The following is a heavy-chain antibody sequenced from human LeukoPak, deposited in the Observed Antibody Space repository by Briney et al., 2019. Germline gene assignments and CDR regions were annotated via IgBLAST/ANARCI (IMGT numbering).Heavy chain of an antibody. CDR3: AKGDSSDPFEY. CDR2: IWYDGSNK. V-gene: IGHV3-33*06. D-gene: IGHD6-19*01. CDR1: GFTFSSYG. Sequence: GRFLRLSCAASGFTFSSYGMHWVRQAPGKGLEWVAVIWYDGSNKYYADSVKGRFTISRDNSGNTLFLQMNTLRAEDTAVYYCAKGDSSDPFEYSGLGTLVTVSS. J-gene: IGHJ4*02.